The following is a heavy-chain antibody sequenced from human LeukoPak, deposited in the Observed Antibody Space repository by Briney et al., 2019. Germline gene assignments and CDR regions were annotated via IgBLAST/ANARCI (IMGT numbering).Heavy chain of an antibody. Sequence: PSETLSLTCTVSGGSMTSGSYYWNWLRQSAGKGLEWLGHFYTTRSTSYNPSLKSRVPISVDTSKNQFSLKLSSVTAADTAVYYCASSEGLPYYFDYWGQGTLVTVSS. V-gene: IGHV4-61*09. D-gene: IGHD3-10*01. J-gene: IGHJ4*02. CDR3: ASSEGLPYYFDY. CDR1: GGSMTSGSYY. CDR2: FYTTRST.